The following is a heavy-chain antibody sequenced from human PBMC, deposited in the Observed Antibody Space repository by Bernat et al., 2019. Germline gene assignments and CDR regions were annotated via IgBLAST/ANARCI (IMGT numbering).Heavy chain of an antibody. J-gene: IGHJ6*02. D-gene: IGHD2-15*01. CDR1: GFSLSNARMG. CDR3: ARIFLSVVVAATRVNYYYRMDV. Sequence: QVTLKESGPVLVKPTETLTLTCTVSGFSLSNARMGVSWIRQPPGKALEWLAHIFSNDEKSYSTSLKSRLTISKDTSQSQVVLTITNMDPVDTSTYYCARIFLSVVVAATRVNYYYRMDVWGQGTTVTVSS. V-gene: IGHV2-26*01. CDR2: IFSNDEK.